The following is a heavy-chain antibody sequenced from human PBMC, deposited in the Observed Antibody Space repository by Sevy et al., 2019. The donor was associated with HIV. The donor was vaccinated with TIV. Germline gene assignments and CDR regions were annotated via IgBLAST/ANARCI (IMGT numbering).Heavy chain of an antibody. Sequence: SETLSLTCTVSGGSITSSSHYWGWIRQPPGKGLEWIGAIYYSVNTFPNPSLESRVTISMDTSKNQFSLKLTSVTAADTAVYYCAARRGYYGLDVWGQGTTVTVSS. CDR1: GGSITSSSHY. D-gene: IGHD3-10*01. CDR2: IYYSVNT. V-gene: IGHV4-39*01. CDR3: AARRGYYGLDV. J-gene: IGHJ6*02.